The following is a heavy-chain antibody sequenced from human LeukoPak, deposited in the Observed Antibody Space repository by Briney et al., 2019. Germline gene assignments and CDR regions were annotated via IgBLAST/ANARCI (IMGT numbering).Heavy chain of an antibody. V-gene: IGHV3-30*18. CDR1: GFTFSSYG. D-gene: IGHD1-26*01. CDR2: ISYDGSKK. CDR3: ANDSRMAGAPLPSHFDN. J-gene: IGHJ4*02. Sequence: GGSLRLSCAASGFTFSSYGMYWVRQAPGKGLEWVAVISYDGSKKYYAGSVKGRFTISRDNSKSTVYRQMDSLRAEDTAVYYCANDSRMAGAPLPSHFDNWGQGTLVTVSS.